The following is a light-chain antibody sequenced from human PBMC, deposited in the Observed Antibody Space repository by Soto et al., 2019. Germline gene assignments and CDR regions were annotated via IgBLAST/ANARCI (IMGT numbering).Light chain of an antibody. J-gene: IGLJ2*01. CDR1: SSDVGGYNF. CDR3: SSYAGSSIPVA. CDR2: DVT. V-gene: IGLV2-8*01. Sequence: QSALTQPPSASGSPGQSVTISCTGASSDVGGYNFVSWYQQHPGKAPKLMIYDVTKRPSGVPDRFSGSKSGNTASLTVSWLQVDDEADYYCSSYAGSSIPVAFGGGTKLTVL.